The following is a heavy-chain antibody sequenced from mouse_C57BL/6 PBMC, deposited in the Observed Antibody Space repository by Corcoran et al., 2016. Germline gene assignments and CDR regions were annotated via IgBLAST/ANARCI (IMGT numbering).Heavy chain of an antibody. Sequence: QVQLQQSGPELVKPGASVKISCKASGYTFTDYYINWVKQRPGQGLEWIGWIFPGSGSTYYNEKFKGKATLTVDNSSSTAYMLLSSLTSEDSAVYFSAREGNWDWGYWGQGTTLTVSS. CDR3: AREGNWDWGY. CDR2: IFPGSGST. J-gene: IGHJ2*01. V-gene: IGHV1-75*01. CDR1: GYTFTDYY. D-gene: IGHD4-1*01.